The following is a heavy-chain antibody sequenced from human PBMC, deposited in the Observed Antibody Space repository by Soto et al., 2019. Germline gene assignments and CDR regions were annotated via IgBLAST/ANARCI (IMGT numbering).Heavy chain of an antibody. Sequence: PGGSLRLSCVASGFTFSSYAMNWVRQAPGKGLEWVSAISGSGGGTFYADSVRGRFTISRDNYRNMLDLQIHSLRVEDTAVYYCAKDIGAAGVFDYWGQGILVTVSS. D-gene: IGHD6-13*01. V-gene: IGHV3-23*01. CDR2: ISGSGGGT. J-gene: IGHJ4*02. CDR3: AKDIGAAGVFDY. CDR1: GFTFSSYA.